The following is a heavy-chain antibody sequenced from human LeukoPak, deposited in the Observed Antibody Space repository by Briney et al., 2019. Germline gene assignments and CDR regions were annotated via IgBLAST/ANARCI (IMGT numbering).Heavy chain of an antibody. D-gene: IGHD6-19*01. V-gene: IGHV1-24*01. Sequence: GASVKVSCKVSGCTLTELSMHWVRQAPGKGLEWMGGFDPEDGETIYAQKFQGRVTMTEDTSTDTAYMELSSLRSEDTAVYYCATAGWTSSGWKYYFDYWGQGTLVTVSS. CDR3: ATAGWTSSGWKYYFDY. CDR1: GCTLTELS. J-gene: IGHJ4*02. CDR2: FDPEDGET.